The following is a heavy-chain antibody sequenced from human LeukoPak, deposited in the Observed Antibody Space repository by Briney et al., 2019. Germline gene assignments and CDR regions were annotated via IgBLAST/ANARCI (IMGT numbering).Heavy chain of an antibody. J-gene: IGHJ4*02. CDR3: ARHPSPGDQLVRSYFDN. CDR1: GYSISSGYY. D-gene: IGHD6-6*01. V-gene: IGHV4-38-2*01. Sequence: SETLSLTCAVSGYSISSGYYWGGIRQPQGKRQEWIGSFYHGGRTHYNPSLKSRVTVSIDTSKSQFSLKLSSVTAADTAVYYCARHPSPGDQLVRSYFDNWGRGTLVTVSS. CDR2: FYHGGRT.